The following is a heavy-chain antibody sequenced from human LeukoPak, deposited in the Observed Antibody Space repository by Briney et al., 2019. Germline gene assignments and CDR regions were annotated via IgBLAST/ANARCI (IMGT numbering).Heavy chain of an antibody. J-gene: IGHJ4*02. D-gene: IGHD2-2*01. Sequence: PSETLSLTCTVSGGSINSGNYYCNWIRQHPGKGLEWIGYIYYSGTTYYNPSLESRVTISVDTSKNQFSLKLTSVAAADTAVYYCARGGGSTRSLNPGPLDYWGQGPLVTVSS. CDR1: GGSINSGNYY. V-gene: IGHV4-31*03. CDR3: ARGGGSTRSLNPGPLDY. CDR2: IYYSGTT.